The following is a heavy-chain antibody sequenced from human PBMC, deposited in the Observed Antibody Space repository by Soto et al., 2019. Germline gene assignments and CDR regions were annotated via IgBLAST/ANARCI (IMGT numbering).Heavy chain of an antibody. CDR1: GDSISSSY. CDR3: ARQHGSGWSGYFAY. D-gene: IGHD6-19*01. V-gene: IGHV4-59*08. CDR2: IYYSGGT. J-gene: IGHJ4*02. Sequence: PSETLSLTCTVSGDSISSSYWRWIWQSPGKGLEWIGYIYYSGGTNYNPSFKSRVTISIDTSKQHFSLKLSSVTAADTAVYYCARQHGSGWSGYFAYWGQGILVTVSS.